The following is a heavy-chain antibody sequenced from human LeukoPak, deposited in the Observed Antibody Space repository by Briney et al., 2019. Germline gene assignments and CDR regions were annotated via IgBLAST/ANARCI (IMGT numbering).Heavy chain of an antibody. J-gene: IGHJ4*01. Sequence: GGSLRLSCVASGFTFNRNGMNWVRQAPGKGLEWVSIIYSGGSTYYADSVKGRFTISRDSSNNTLFLQMTNLRAEDSGLYYCATDVRSSPLGFWGHGTLVTVSS. CDR2: IYSGGST. CDR1: GFTFNRNG. V-gene: IGHV3-66*01. D-gene: IGHD6-19*01. CDR3: ATDVRSSPLGF.